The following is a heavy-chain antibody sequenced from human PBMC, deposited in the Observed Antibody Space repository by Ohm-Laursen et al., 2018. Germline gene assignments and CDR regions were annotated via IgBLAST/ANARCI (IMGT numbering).Heavy chain of an antibody. V-gene: IGHV4-30-2*01. D-gene: IGHD6-13*01. CDR1: GASISSGGYY. Sequence: SQTLSLTCTVSGASISSGGYYWSWIRQPPGKGLEWIGEINHSGSTNYNPSLKSRVTISVDTSKNQFSLKLSSVTAADTAVYYCARVVRSSPPPRTFQARHRRWFDPWGQGTLVTVSS. CDR3: ARVVRSSPPPRTFQARHRRWFDP. J-gene: IGHJ5*02. CDR2: INHSGST.